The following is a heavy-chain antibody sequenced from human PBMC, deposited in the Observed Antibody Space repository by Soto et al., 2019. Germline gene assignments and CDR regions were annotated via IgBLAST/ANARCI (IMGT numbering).Heavy chain of an antibody. CDR2: IYYSGST. J-gene: IGHJ6*02. CDR1: GGSISSGGYY. D-gene: IGHD2-2*01. CDR3: ARYCSSTSCRYYYGMDV. V-gene: IGHV4-31*03. Sequence: ASETLSLTCTVSGGSISSGGYYWSGIRQHPGKGLEWIGYIYYSGSTYYNPSLKSRVTISVDTSKNQFSLRLSSVTAADTAVYYCARYCSSTSCRYYYGMDVWGQGTTVTVSS.